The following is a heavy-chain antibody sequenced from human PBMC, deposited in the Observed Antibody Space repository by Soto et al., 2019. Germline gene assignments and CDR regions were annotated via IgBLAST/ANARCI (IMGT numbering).Heavy chain of an antibody. D-gene: IGHD3-3*01. J-gene: IGHJ5*02. CDR2: IRSKAYGGTT. V-gene: IGHV3-49*04. CDR1: GFTFGDYA. CDR3: TRVINYDFWSGHTRGWFDP. Sequence: PGGSLRLSCTASGFTFGDYAMSWVRQAPGKGLEWVGFIRSKAYGGTTEYAASVKGRFTISRDDSKSIAYLQMNSMKTEDTAVYYCTRVINYDFWSGHTRGWFDPWGQGTLVTVSS.